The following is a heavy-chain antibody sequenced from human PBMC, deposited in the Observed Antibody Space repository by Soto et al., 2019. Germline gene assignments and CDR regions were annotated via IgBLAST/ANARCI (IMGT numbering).Heavy chain of an antibody. Sequence: QLQLQESGPGLVKPSETLSLTCTVSGGSISSSSYYWGWIRQPPGKGLEWIGSIYYSGSTYYTPSLKSRGSLSVDTSKNQLSLKLSSVTAADTAVYYCARHLESSYTIQDDAFDIWGQGTMVTVSS. V-gene: IGHV4-39*01. CDR2: IYYSGST. J-gene: IGHJ3*02. CDR1: GGSISSSSYY. D-gene: IGHD6-13*01. CDR3: ARHLESSYTIQDDAFDI.